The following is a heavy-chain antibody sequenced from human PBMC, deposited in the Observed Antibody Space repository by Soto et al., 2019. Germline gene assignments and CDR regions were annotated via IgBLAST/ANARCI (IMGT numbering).Heavy chain of an antibody. CDR3: ARIPVVVPAAISGGSDYYYGMDV. Sequence: SETLSLTCTVPGGSISTYYWSWIRQPPGKGLEWIGYIYYSGNTNYNPSLKSRVTISVDTSKNQFSLKLRSVTAADTAVYYCARIPVVVPAAISGGSDYYYGMDVWGQGTTVTVSS. CDR1: GGSISTYY. J-gene: IGHJ6*02. CDR2: IYYSGNT. D-gene: IGHD2-2*01. V-gene: IGHV4-59*01.